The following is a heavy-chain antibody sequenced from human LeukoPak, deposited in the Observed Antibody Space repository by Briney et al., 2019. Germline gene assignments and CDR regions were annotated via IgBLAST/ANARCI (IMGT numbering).Heavy chain of an antibody. CDR2: INPSGGST. J-gene: IGHJ6*02. CDR1: GYTFTSYY. Sequence: ASLKVSCKASGYTFTSYYIYWVRQAPGQGLEWMGIINPSGGSTSYAQKFQGRVTMTRDTSTNTVYMELSSLRSEDTAVYYCAREATMTVVLTTGGMDVWGQGTTVTVSS. CDR3: AREATMTVVLTTGGMDV. D-gene: IGHD3-22*01. V-gene: IGHV1-46*01.